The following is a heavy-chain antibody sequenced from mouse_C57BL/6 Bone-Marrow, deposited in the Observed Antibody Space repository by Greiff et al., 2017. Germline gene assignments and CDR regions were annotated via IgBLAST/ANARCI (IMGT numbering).Heavy chain of an antibody. CDR3: ARETYYSYFDV. Sequence: EVQLVESEGGLVQPGSSMKLSCTASGFTFSDYYMAWVRQVPEKGLEWVANINYDGSSTYYLDSLKSRFIISRDNAKNILYLQMSSLKSEDTATYYCARETYYSYFDVWGTGTTVTVSS. V-gene: IGHV5-16*01. CDR2: INYDGSST. J-gene: IGHJ1*03. D-gene: IGHD2-12*01. CDR1: GFTFSDYY.